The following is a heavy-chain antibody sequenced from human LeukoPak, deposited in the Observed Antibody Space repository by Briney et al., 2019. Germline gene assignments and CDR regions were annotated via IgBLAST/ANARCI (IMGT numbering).Heavy chain of an antibody. CDR2: IYTSGRT. CDR3: AREGIAGSAHLDY. D-gene: IGHD1-14*01. J-gene: IGHJ4*02. V-gene: IGHV4-61*02. CDR1: GDSISSGNYY. Sequence: PSQTLSLTCTVSGDSISSGNYYWNWIRQPAGKGLEWIGRIYTSGRTNYNPSLKSRVTISVDRSKNQFSLKLSSVTAADTAVYYCAREGIAGSAHLDYWGQGTLVTVSS.